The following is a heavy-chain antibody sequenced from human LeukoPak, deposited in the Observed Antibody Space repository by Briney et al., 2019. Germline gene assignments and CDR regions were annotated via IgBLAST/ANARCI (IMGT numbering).Heavy chain of an antibody. CDR2: ISGSGGST. Sequence: GGSLRLSCAASGFTFSSYAMSWVRQAPGKGLEWVSAISGSGGSTHYAVSVSGRFTISRDNSKNTLYLQMNSLRAQDTAVYYCAKSHLQIAAANFDYWGQGTLVAVSS. D-gene: IGHD6-13*01. CDR1: GFTFSSYA. J-gene: IGHJ4*02. V-gene: IGHV3-23*01. CDR3: AKSHLQIAAANFDY.